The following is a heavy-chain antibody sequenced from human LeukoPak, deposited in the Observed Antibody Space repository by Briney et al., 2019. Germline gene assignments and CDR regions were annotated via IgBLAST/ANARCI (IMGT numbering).Heavy chain of an antibody. CDR1: GLTVNDNY. CDR2: IFPDGQT. D-gene: IGHD4-17*01. V-gene: IGHV3-53*01. CDR3: ARANPVYGDFDY. Sequence: SGGSLRLSCALSGLTVNDNYMSWVRQAPGKGLEWVSLIFPDGQTYYADSVQGRFSISRDMSRNILFLDMSSLRAEDTAVFFCARANPVYGDFDYWGQGTLVTVSS. J-gene: IGHJ4*02.